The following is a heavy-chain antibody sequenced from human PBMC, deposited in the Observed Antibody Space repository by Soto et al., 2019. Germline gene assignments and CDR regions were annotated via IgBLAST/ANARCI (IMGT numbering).Heavy chain of an antibody. CDR2: IWYDGSNK. D-gene: IGHD3-10*01. J-gene: IGHJ6*02. CDR3: ARDIGTIGPKVLLWFGEFTMDV. V-gene: IGHV3-33*01. CDR1: GFTFSSYG. Sequence: GGSLRLSCAASGFTFSSYGMHWVRQAPGKGLEWVAVIWYDGSNKYYADSVKGRFTISRDNSKNTLYLQMNGLRAEDTAVYYCARDIGTIGPKVLLWFGEFTMDVWGQGTTVTVS.